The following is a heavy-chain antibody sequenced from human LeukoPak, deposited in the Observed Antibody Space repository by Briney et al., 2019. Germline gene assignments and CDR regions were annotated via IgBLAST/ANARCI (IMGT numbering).Heavy chain of an antibody. D-gene: IGHD3-9*01. CDR3: ARAGPDWRIDS. CDR1: GFSFSGYW. V-gene: IGHV3-74*01. CDR2: INHDSTGP. Sequence: GGSLRLSCAASGFSFSGYWMHWVRHAPGKGLVWVALINHDSTGPNYADSLKGRFSISRDNAKDTLYLQMNRLRAEDTAVYYCARAGPDWRIDSWGQGTLVTVSS. J-gene: IGHJ4*02.